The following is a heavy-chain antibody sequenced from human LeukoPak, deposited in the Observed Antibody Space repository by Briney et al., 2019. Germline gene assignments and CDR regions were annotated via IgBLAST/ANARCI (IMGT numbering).Heavy chain of an antibody. V-gene: IGHV4-30-4*01. Sequence: SETLSLTCTVSGVSISSGDYYWSWIRQPPGKGLEWIGYIYYSGSTYYNPSLKSRVTISVDTSKNQFSLKLSSVTAADTAVYYCARELIYGDYPPSLDYWGQGTLVTVSS. D-gene: IGHD4-17*01. CDR2: IYYSGST. CDR3: ARELIYGDYPPSLDY. J-gene: IGHJ4*02. CDR1: GVSISSGDYY.